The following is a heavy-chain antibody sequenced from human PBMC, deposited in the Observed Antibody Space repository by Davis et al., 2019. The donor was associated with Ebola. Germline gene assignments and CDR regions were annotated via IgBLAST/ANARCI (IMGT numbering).Heavy chain of an antibody. CDR3: ARHKGSITFGVDYYYGMDV. D-gene: IGHD3-16*01. Sequence: GESLKISCKGSGYSFTSYWIGWVRQMPGKGLEWMGIIYPGDSDTRYSPSFQGQVTISADKSISTAYLQWSSLKASDTAMYYCARHKGSITFGVDYYYGMDVWGQGTTVTVSS. J-gene: IGHJ6*02. V-gene: IGHV5-51*01. CDR1: GYSFTSYW. CDR2: IYPGDSDT.